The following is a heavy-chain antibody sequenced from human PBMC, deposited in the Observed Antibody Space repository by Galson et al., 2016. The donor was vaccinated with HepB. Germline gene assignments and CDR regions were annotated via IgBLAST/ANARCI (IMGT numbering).Heavy chain of an antibody. CDR2: INQHGSAR. CDR1: GFTFTDYW. J-gene: IGHJ2*01. D-gene: IGHD3-10*01. V-gene: IGHV3-7*01. Sequence: SLRLSCAASGFTFTDYWMSWVRQAPGKGLEWVANINQHGSARYYAGSVKGRFTISRDSAKNSVSLQMSSLRAEDTAVYYCTRDVNMGSTWYFDLWGRGTLVTVSS. CDR3: TRDVNMGSTWYFDL.